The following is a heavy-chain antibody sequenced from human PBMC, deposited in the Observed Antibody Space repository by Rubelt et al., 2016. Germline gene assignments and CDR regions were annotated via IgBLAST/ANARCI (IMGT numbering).Heavy chain of an antibody. CDR2: ISSRGNDM. D-gene: IGHD2-21*02. Sequence: EVQLVESGGDLVRPGGSLRLSCAASGYTFSDYSMNWVRQAPGKGLEWVSSISSRGNDMYYTDSVKGRFTISRDNAKNSLYLQMNSLRAEETAVFYCARSCGGDCQKEYSFDYWGQGTLVTVSS. CDR3: ARSCGGDCQKEYSFDY. CDR1: GYTFSDYS. J-gene: IGHJ4*02. V-gene: IGHV3-21*02.